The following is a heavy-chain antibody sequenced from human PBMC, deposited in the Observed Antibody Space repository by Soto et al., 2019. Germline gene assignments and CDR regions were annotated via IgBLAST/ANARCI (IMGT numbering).Heavy chain of an antibody. CDR2: IWYDGSNK. V-gene: IGHV3-33*06. J-gene: IGHJ5*02. Sequence: PGGSLRLSCAASGFTFSSYGMHWVRQAPGKGLEWVAVIWYDGSNKYYADSVKGRFTISRDNSKNTLYLDMNSLRAEDTAVYYCAKSLDIHYKNWFDPWGQGTLVTVSS. CDR1: GFTFSSYG. CDR3: AKSLDIHYKNWFDP. D-gene: IGHD4-4*01.